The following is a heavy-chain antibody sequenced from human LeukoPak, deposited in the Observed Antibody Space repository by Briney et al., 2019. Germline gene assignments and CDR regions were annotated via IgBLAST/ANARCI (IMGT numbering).Heavy chain of an antibody. J-gene: IGHJ4*02. CDR3: ARLYSRVGPFDY. V-gene: IGHV3-21*01. CDR1: GFTFSDYS. Sequence: GGSLRLSCAASGFTFSDYSMNCVRHAPGEGLEWVASISSSSPYIYYTDSVKGRFTISRDKAKNSLYLQMNSLRAEDTAVYYCARLYSRVGPFDYWGQGTLVTVSS. CDR2: ISSSSPYI. D-gene: IGHD5-18*01.